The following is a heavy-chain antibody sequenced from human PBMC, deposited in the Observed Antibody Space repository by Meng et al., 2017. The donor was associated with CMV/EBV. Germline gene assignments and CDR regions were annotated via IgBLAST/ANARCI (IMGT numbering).Heavy chain of an antibody. D-gene: IGHD3-22*01. Sequence: SQTLSLTCAISGDSVSSNSAAWNWIRQSPSRGLEWLRRTYYRSKWYNDYAVSVKSRITINPDTSKNQFSLQLNSVTPEDTAVYYCARDIASYYYDSSGYPNLYYYYGMDVWGQGTTVTVSS. V-gene: IGHV6-1*01. CDR2: TYYRSKWYN. CDR3: ARDIASYYYDSSGYPNLYYYYGMDV. J-gene: IGHJ6*02. CDR1: GDSVSSNSAA.